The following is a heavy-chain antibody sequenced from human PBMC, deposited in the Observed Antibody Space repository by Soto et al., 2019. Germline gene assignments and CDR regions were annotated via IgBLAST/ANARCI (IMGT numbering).Heavy chain of an antibody. CDR1: GFTFSSYA. D-gene: IGHD2-15*01. CDR2: ISGSGGST. CDR3: AKLTLSVAATLHYYYYYMDV. Sequence: LRLSCAASGFTFSSYAMSWVRQAPGKGLEWVSAISGSGGSTYYADSVKGRFTISRDNSKNTLYLQMNSLRAEDTAVYYCAKLTLSVAATLHYYYYYMDVWGKGTTVTVSS. V-gene: IGHV3-23*01. J-gene: IGHJ6*03.